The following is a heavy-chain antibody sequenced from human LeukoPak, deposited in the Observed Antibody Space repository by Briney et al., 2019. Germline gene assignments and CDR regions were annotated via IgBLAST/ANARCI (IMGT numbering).Heavy chain of an antibody. CDR1: GFTFSTYS. D-gene: IGHD3-10*01. CDR3: ARGRSSYYSGSGHGD. Sequence: GGSLRLSCAASGFTFSTYSMNWVRQAPGKGLEWVSSISSSSSYIYYADSVKGRFTISRDDAKNSLYLQMNSLRAEDTAVYYCARGRSSYYSGSGHGDWGQGTLVTVSS. J-gene: IGHJ4*02. V-gene: IGHV3-21*01. CDR2: ISSSSSYI.